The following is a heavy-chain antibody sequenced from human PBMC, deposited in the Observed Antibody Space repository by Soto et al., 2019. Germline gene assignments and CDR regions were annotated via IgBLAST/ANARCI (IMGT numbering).Heavy chain of an antibody. CDR3: ARGPKQLGGSFYYGLDV. CDR2: IYYSGST. Sequence: QVQLQESGPGLVKPSQTLSLTCTVSGDSISRGSFYWSWFRHHPGKGLEWIGFIYYSGSTYYNPSLKSRVTISVDSSKNQFSLRLSSVTAADTALYYCARGPKQLGGSFYYGLDVCGQGTTVTVSS. V-gene: IGHV4-31*03. J-gene: IGHJ6*02. D-gene: IGHD1-1*01. CDR1: GDSISRGSFY.